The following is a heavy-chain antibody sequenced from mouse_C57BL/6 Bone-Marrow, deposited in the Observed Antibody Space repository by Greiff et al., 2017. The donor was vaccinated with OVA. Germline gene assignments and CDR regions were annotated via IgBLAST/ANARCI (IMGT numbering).Heavy chain of an antibody. D-gene: IGHD1-1*01. CDR1: GYTFTDYE. CDR3: TRLTTVVAPVAY. J-gene: IGHJ3*01. CDR2: IDPETGGT. V-gene: IGHV1-15*01. Sequence: QVQLKQSGAELVRPGASVTLSCKASGYTFTDYEMHWVKQTPVHGLEWIGAIDPETGGTAYNQKFKGKAILTADKSSSTAYMELRSLTSEDSAVYYCTRLTTVVAPVAYWGQGTLVTVSA.